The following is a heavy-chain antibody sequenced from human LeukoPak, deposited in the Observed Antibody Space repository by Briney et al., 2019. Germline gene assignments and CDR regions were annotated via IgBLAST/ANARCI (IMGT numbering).Heavy chain of an antibody. CDR2: IRYDGGNK. V-gene: IGHV3-30*02. Sequence: GGSLRLSCAASGFTFSSYGMHWVRQAPGKGLEWVAFIRYDGGNKYYADSVKGRFTISRDNSKNTLYLQMNSLRAEDTAVYYCARDLLSLWFGEGSPFDYWGQGTLVTVSS. CDR3: ARDLLSLWFGEGSPFDY. J-gene: IGHJ4*02. CDR1: GFTFSSYG. D-gene: IGHD3-10*01.